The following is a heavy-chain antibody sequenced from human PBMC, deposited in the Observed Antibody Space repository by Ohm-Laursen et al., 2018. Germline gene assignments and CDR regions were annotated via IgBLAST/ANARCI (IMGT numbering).Heavy chain of an antibody. CDR2: INPSGGST. Sequence: ASVKVSCKASGYTFTSYYMHWVRQAPGQGLEWMGIINPSGGSTSYAQKFQGRVTMTRDTSISTAYMELSRLRSDDTAVYYCARLFLGLDYWGQGTLVTVSS. CDR1: GYTFTSYY. V-gene: IGHV1-46*01. J-gene: IGHJ4*02. D-gene: IGHD3-3*01. CDR3: ARLFLGLDY.